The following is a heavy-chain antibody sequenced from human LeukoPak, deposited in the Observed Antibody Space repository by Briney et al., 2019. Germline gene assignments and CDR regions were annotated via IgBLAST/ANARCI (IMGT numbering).Heavy chain of an antibody. J-gene: IGHJ4*02. D-gene: IGHD5-24*01. CDR1: GFTVSSNY. Sequence: GGSLRLSCAASGFTVSSNYMSWVRQAPGKGLEWVSVIYSGGSTYYADSVKGRFTISRDNSKNTLYLQMNSPRAEDTAVYYCARIEMATSHFGYWGQGTLVTVSS. CDR2: IYSGGST. CDR3: ARIEMATSHFGY. V-gene: IGHV3-66*02.